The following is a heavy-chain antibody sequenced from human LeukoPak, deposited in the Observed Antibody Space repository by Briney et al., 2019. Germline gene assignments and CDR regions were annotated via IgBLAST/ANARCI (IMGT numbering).Heavy chain of an antibody. Sequence: PSETLSLTCTVSGGSISSYYWSWIRQPPGKGLEWIGYISYSGSTNYNPSLKSRVTISVDTSKNHFSLKLSSVTAADTAVYYCARVRALSYYDSSGDLYYFDYWGQGTLVTVSS. CDR2: ISYSGST. J-gene: IGHJ4*02. V-gene: IGHV4-59*01. D-gene: IGHD3-22*01. CDR1: GGSISSYY. CDR3: ARVRALSYYDSSGDLYYFDY.